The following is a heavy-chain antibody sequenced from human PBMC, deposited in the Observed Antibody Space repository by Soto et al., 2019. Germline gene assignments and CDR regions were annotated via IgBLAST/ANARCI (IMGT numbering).Heavy chain of an antibody. V-gene: IGHV4-4*02. J-gene: IGHJ5*02. CDR1: SGSISSSNW. D-gene: IGHD3-10*01. CDR3: ARVLRLLWFGELLNWFDP. CDR2: IYHSGST. Sequence: QVQLQESGPGLVKPSGTLSLTCAVSSGSISSSNWWSWVRQPPGKGLEWIGEIYHSGSTNYNPSLKSRVTISVDKSKNQFSLKLSSVTAADTAVYYSARVLRLLWFGELLNWFDPWGQGTLVTVSS.